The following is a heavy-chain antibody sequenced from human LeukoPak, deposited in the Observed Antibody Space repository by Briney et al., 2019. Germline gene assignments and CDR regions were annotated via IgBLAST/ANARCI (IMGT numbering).Heavy chain of an antibody. Sequence: SETLSLTCTVSCGSISSGGYYWSWIRQHPGKGLEWIGYIYYSGSTYYNPSLKSRVTISVDTSKNQFSLKLSSVTAADTAVYYCARAGLYCSSTSCYTSGYYMDVWGKGTTVTVSS. CDR1: CGSISSGGYY. J-gene: IGHJ6*03. D-gene: IGHD2-2*02. V-gene: IGHV4-31*03. CDR3: ARAGLYCSSTSCYTSGYYMDV. CDR2: IYYSGST.